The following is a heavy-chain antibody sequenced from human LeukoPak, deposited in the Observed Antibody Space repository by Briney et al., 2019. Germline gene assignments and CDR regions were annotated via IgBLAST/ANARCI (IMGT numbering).Heavy chain of an antibody. CDR1: EFTFRSYA. Sequence: GGSLRLSCASSEFTFRSYAMYWVRQAPGKGLECVAVISYDGNDKYYADSVKGRFTISRDNSKNTLYLQMNSLRAEDTAVYYCARGGDLRAGWFDLWGRGNLVSVSS. V-gene: IGHV3-30-3*01. J-gene: IGHJ2*01. D-gene: IGHD4-17*01. CDR3: ARGGDLRAGWFDL. CDR2: ISYDGNDK.